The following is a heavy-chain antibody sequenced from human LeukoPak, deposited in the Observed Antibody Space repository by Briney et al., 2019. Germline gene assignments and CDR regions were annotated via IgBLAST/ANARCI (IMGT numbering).Heavy chain of an antibody. CDR1: GFTFTNYA. D-gene: IGHD3-9*01. J-gene: IGHJ4*02. CDR2: ITGSDGSS. Sequence: GGSLRLSCVASGFTFTNYAMSWVRQAPGKGLEWVSAITGSDGSSYYTDSVKGRFTISRDNSKNTLYLQVNSLRAEDTAVYYCAKWGGYDILTGYYVPDYWGQGTLVTVSS. CDR3: AKWGGYDILTGYYVPDY. V-gene: IGHV3-23*01.